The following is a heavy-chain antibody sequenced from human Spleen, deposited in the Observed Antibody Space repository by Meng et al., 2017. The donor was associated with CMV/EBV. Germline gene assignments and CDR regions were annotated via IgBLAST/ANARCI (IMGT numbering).Heavy chain of an antibody. Sequence: GDSSSSNWGSWVRQPPGKGLEWIGEIYHSGSTNYNPSLKSRVTISVDKSKNQFSLKLSSVTAADTAVYYCASTRDIVVVPAAAFDYWGQGTLVTVSS. CDR3: ASTRDIVVVPAAAFDY. CDR2: IYHSGST. D-gene: IGHD2-2*01. V-gene: IGHV4-4*02. CDR1: GDSSSSNW. J-gene: IGHJ4*02.